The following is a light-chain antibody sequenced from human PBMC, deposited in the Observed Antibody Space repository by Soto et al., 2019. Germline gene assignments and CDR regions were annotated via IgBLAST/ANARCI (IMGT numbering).Light chain of an antibody. CDR1: KLGDKY. V-gene: IGLV3-1*01. J-gene: IGLJ2*01. CDR3: QAWDSSDVV. Sequence: SYELTQPPSVSVSPGQTASITCSGDKLGDKYACWYQQKPGQSPVLVIYQDSKRPSGIPERFSGSNSGNTATLIISGTQAMDEADYYCQAWDSSDVVFGGGTKVTVL. CDR2: QDS.